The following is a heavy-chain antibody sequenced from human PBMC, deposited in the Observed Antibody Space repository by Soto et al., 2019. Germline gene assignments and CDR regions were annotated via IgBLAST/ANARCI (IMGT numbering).Heavy chain of an antibody. CDR3: ARLIGNSWLDS. Sequence: SETLSLTCTVSGGSISSGGYYWSWIRQHPGKGLEWIGYIYYSGSTYYNPSLKSRVTISVDTSNNQVSLHLDSVTPDDTAVYYCARLIGNSWLDSWGQGTLVTVSS. J-gene: IGHJ5*01. D-gene: IGHD2-8*01. CDR1: GGSISSGGYY. CDR2: IYYSGST. V-gene: IGHV4-31*03.